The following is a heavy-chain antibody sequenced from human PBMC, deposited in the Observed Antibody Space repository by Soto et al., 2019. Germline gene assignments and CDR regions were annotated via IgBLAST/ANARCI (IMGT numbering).Heavy chain of an antibody. J-gene: IGHJ6*03. D-gene: IGHD1-7*01. CDR1: GDSVSSNSAA. V-gene: IGHV6-1*01. CDR3: AGTTSHQWYYMDV. CDR2: TYYRSRWYN. Sequence: SQTLSLTCAISGDSVSSNSAAWNWIRLSPSGGLEWLARTYYRSRWYNDYAVSVRSRITVNPDTSKNQFSLQLTSVTPEDTAVYYCAGTTSHQWYYMDVWGKGTTVTVPS.